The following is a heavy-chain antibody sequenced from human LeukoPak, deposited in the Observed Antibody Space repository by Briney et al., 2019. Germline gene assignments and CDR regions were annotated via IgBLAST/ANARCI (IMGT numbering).Heavy chain of an antibody. V-gene: IGHV1-8*03. Sequence: ASVKVSCKASGYTFTSYDINWVRQATGQGLEWMGWMNPNSGNTGYAQKFQGRVTITRNTSISTAYMELSSLRSEDTAVYYCARDRYCSSTSCYGDAFDIWGQGTMVTVSS. CDR1: GYTFTSYD. CDR2: MNPNSGNT. D-gene: IGHD2-2*01. CDR3: ARDRYCSSTSCYGDAFDI. J-gene: IGHJ3*02.